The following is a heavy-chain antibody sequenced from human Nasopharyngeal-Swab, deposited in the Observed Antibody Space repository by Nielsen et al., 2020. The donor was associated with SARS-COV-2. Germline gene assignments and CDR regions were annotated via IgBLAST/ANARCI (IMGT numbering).Heavy chain of an antibody. V-gene: IGHV3-7*01. Sequence: GGSLRLSCAASGFTFSSYWMSWVRQAPGKGLEWVANIKQDGSGKYYVDYVKGRFTISSDNAKNSLYLQMNSLRAEDTAVYYCARDDAFWSGYSNGMDVWGQGTTVTVSS. CDR2: IKQDGSGK. J-gene: IGHJ6*02. CDR3: ARDDAFWSGYSNGMDV. CDR1: GFTFSSYW. D-gene: IGHD3-3*01.